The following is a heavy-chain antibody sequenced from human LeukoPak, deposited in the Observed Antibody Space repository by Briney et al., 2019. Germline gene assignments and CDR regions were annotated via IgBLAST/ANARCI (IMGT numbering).Heavy chain of an antibody. CDR3: ARDWVSIAVAGGWFDP. V-gene: IGHV1-46*01. CDR2: INPSGGST. Sequence: ASVKVSCKASGYTFTSYYMHWVRQAPGQGLEWMGIINPSGGSTSYAQKLQGRVTMTTDTSTSTAYMELRSLRSDDTAVYYCARDWVSIAVAGGWFDPWGQGTLVTVSS. CDR1: GYTFTSYY. J-gene: IGHJ5*02. D-gene: IGHD6-19*01.